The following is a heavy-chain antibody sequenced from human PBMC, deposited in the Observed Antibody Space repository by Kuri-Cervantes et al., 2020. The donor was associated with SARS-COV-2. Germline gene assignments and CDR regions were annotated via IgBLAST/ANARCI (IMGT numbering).Heavy chain of an antibody. CDR3: ARQPLFGNTKYNWFDP. CDR2: IYHTGNS. CDR1: GGSISSSSFY. D-gene: IGHD3-16*01. V-gene: IGHV4-39*01. Sequence: GSLRLSCTVSGGSISSSSFYCGWIRQPPGKGLEWIASIYHTGNSYYNPSLKSRVAISGGTSRNQFSLRLNSVTAADTAVYYCARQPLFGNTKYNWFDPWGQGTLVTVSS. J-gene: IGHJ5*02.